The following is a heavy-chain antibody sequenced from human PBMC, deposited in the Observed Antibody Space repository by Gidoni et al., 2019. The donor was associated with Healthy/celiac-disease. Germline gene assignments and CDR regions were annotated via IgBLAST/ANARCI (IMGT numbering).Heavy chain of an antibody. D-gene: IGHD1-26*01. CDR2: IYTSGST. J-gene: IGHJ4*02. V-gene: IGHV4-61*02. Sequence: QVQLQASGPGLVKPSQTLSLPCTVSGCSISSGSYYWSWIRQPAGKGLEWIGRIYTSGSTNYNPSLKSRVTISVDTSKNQFSLKLSSVTAADTAVYYCAREHRSSPFDYWGQGTLVTVSS. CDR1: GCSISSGSYY. CDR3: AREHRSSPFDY.